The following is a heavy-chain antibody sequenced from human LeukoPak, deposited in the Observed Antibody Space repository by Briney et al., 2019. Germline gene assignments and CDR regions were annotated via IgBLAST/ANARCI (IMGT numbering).Heavy chain of an antibody. J-gene: IGHJ2*01. CDR2: IYTSGST. D-gene: IGHD4-23*01. CDR3: ARDSAVVKSYWYFDL. V-gene: IGHV4-4*07. CDR1: GGSISSYY. Sequence: SETLSRTCTVSGGSISSYYWSWIRQPAGKGLEWIGRIYTSGSTNYNPSLKSRVTMSVDTSKNQFSLKLSSVTAADTAVYYCARDSAVVKSYWYFDLWGRGTLVTVSS.